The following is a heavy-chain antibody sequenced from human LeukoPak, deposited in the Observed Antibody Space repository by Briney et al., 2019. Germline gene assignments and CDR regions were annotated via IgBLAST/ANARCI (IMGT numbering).Heavy chain of an antibody. CDR3: ARDSPLWFGEPSYYMDV. J-gene: IGHJ6*03. CDR1: GFTFSSYW. V-gene: IGHV3-7*01. CDR2: IKQDGSEK. Sequence: GGSLRLSCAAPGFTFSSYWMSWVRQAPGKGLEWVANIKQDGSEKYYVDSVKGRFTISRDNAKNSLYLQMNSLRAEDTAVYYCARDSPLWFGEPSYYMDVWGKGTTVTVSS. D-gene: IGHD3-10*01.